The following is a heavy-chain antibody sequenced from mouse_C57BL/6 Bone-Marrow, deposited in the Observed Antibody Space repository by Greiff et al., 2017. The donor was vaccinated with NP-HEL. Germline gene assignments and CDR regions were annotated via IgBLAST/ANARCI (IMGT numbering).Heavy chain of an antibody. CDR1: GYTFTDYY. V-gene: IGHV1-26*01. CDR3: AREHYDYDEGGFDY. J-gene: IGHJ2*01. CDR2: INPNNGGT. Sequence: VQLKQSGPELVKPGASVKISCKASGYTFTDYYMNWVKQSHGKSLEWIGDINPNNGGTSYNQKFKGKATLTVDKSSSTAYMELRSLTSEDSAVYYCAREHYDYDEGGFDYWGQGTTLTVSS. D-gene: IGHD2-4*01.